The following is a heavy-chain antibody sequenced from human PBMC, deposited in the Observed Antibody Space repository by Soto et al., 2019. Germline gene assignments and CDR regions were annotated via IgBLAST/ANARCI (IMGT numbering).Heavy chain of an antibody. D-gene: IGHD6-6*01. J-gene: IGHJ4*02. CDR1: GYTFTSYG. CDR2: ISAYNGNT. V-gene: IGHV1-18*01. CDR3: ARDRVVVYSSSSFSLGF. Sequence: QVQLVQSGAEVKKPGASVKVSCKASGYTFTSYGISWVRQAPGQGLEWMGWISAYNGNTNYAQKLQGRVTMATDTSTSTAYMELRSLSCDDTAVYYCARDRVVVYSSSSFSLGFWGQGTLVTVSS.